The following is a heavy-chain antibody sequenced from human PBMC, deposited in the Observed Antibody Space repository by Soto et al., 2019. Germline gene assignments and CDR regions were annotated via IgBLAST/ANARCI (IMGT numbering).Heavy chain of an antibody. CDR1: GFTFSDYY. Sequence: QVQLVESGGGLVKPGGSLRLSCAASGFTFSDYYMSWIRQAPGKGLEWVSYISSSSSYTNYADSVKGRFTISRDNAKNSLYLQMNSLRAEDTAVYYCAIEGVVVATSAFDIWGQGTMVTVSS. CDR2: ISSSSSYT. V-gene: IGHV3-11*06. D-gene: IGHD2-15*01. J-gene: IGHJ3*02. CDR3: AIEGVVVATSAFDI.